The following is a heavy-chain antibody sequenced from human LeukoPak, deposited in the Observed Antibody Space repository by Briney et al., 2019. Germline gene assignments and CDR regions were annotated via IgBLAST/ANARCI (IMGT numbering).Heavy chain of an antibody. D-gene: IGHD2-8*01. CDR1: GYTFTXYD. CDR2: MNPNSGNT. V-gene: IGHV1-8*01. J-gene: IGHJ3*02. Sequence: XCKAXGYTFTXYDINWVRQAPGQGLEWMGWMNPNSGNTGYAQKFQGRVTMTRNTSISTAYMELSSLRSEDTAVYYCARVMAPDAFDIWGQGTMVTVSS. CDR3: ARVMAPDAFDI.